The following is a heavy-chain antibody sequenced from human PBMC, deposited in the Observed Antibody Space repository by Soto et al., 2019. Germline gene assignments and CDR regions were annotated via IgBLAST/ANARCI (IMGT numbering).Heavy chain of an antibody. V-gene: IGHV4-31*03. J-gene: IGHJ6*02. CDR3: ARELRFGEDYYGMDV. D-gene: IGHD3-10*01. Sequence: QVQLQESGPGLVKPAQTLSLTCTVSGGSISSGGYYWSWIRQHPGKGLEWIGYIYYSGSTYYNPSLKSRVTISVDTSKNQFSLKLSSVTAAETAGYYCARELRFGEDYYGMDVWGQGNTVTVSS. CDR1: GGSISSGGYY. CDR2: IYYSGST.